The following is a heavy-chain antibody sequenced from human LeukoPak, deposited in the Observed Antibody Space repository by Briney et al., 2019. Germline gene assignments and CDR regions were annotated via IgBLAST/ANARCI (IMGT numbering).Heavy chain of an antibody. J-gene: IGHJ4*02. D-gene: IGHD3-10*01. CDR3: AKVIITGAFPDYFDN. CDR1: GFTFSTYA. CDR2: ISGRGDSGGST. Sequence: GGSLRLSCAASGFTFSTYAMSWVRQAPGKGPEWVSSISGRGDSGGSTYYADSVKGRFTISRDNSKNTLSLQMNSLRADDTAIYYCAKVIITGAFPDYFDNWGQGTLVTVSS. V-gene: IGHV3-23*01.